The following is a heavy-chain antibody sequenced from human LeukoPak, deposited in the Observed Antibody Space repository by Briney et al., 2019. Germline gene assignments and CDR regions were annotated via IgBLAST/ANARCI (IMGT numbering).Heavy chain of an antibody. CDR2: IYYSGST. CDR1: GGSISSGDYY. J-gene: IGHJ3*02. V-gene: IGHV4-30-4*01. CDR3: AREGEYYYGSGSYYFGAFDI. D-gene: IGHD3-10*01. Sequence: PSQTLSLTCTVSGGSISSGDYYWSWLRQPPGTGLEWIGYIYYSGSTYYNPSLKSRVTISVDTSKNQFSLKLSSVTAADTAVYYCAREGEYYYGSGSYYFGAFDIWGQGTMVTVSS.